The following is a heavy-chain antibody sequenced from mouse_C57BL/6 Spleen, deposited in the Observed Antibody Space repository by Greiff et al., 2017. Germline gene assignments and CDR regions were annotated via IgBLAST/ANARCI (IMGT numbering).Heavy chain of an antibody. Sequence: VKLQQPGAELVRPGSSVKLSCKASGYTFTSYWMHWVKQRPIQGLEWNGTIDPSDSETHYNQKFKDKATLTVDKSSSTAYMQLSSLTSEDSAVYYCARGGWYFDGWGTGTTVTVSS. V-gene: IGHV1-52*01. CDR3: ARGGWYFDG. J-gene: IGHJ1*03. CDR1: GYTFTSYW. CDR2: IDPSDSET.